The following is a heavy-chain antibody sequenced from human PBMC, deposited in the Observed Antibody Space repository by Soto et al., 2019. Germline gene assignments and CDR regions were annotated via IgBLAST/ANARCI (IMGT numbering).Heavy chain of an antibody. CDR3: AREATWELLGMYYFDY. D-gene: IGHD1-26*01. CDR1: GFTFSSYG. J-gene: IGHJ4*02. Sequence: QVQLVESGGGVVQPGRSLRLSCAASGFTFSSYGMHWVRQAPGKWLEWVAVIWYDGSNKYYADSVKGRFTISRDNSKNTLYLQMNSLRAEDTAVYYCAREATWELLGMYYFDYWGQGTLVTVSS. CDR2: IWYDGSNK. V-gene: IGHV3-33*01.